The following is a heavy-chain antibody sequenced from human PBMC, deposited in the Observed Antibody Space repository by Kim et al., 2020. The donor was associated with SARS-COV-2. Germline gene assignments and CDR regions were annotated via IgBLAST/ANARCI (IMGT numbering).Heavy chain of an antibody. D-gene: IGHD5-18*01. J-gene: IGHJ4*02. CDR1: GFTFSSYG. V-gene: IGHV3-33*01. CDR3: ARDRDTDKVFDY. CDR2: IWYDGSNK. Sequence: GGSLRLSCAASGFTFSSYGMHWVRQAPGKGLEWVAVIWYDGSNKYYADSVKGRFTISRDNSKNTLYLQMNSLRAEDTAVYYCARDRDTDKVFDYWGQGTLVTVSS.